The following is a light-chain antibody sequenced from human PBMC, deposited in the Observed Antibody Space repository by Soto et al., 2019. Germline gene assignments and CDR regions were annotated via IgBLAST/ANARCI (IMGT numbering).Light chain of an antibody. CDR1: RAITNH. CDR2: AAS. V-gene: IGKV1-39*01. J-gene: IGKJ4*01. CDR3: QQNYITPLT. Sequence: DVQLTQSPSPLSASVGDRVSISCRASRAITNHLNWYQQKPGKAPILLVYAASTLETGVPSRSSGSGSGTDFTLTIDSLQPEDVATYFCQQNYITPLTFGGGTKVEI.